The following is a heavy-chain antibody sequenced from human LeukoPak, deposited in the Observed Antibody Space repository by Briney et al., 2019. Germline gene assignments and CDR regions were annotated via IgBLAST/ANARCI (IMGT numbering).Heavy chain of an antibody. CDR2: IIPILGIA. Sequence: SVKVSCKASGGTFSSYTISWVRQAPGQGLEWMGRIIPILGIANYAQKFQGRVTITADKSTGTAYMELSSLRSEDTAVYYCARDEGYCSSTSCYTFWFDPWGQGTLVTVSS. J-gene: IGHJ5*02. V-gene: IGHV1-69*04. CDR1: GGTFSSYT. CDR3: ARDEGYCSSTSCYTFWFDP. D-gene: IGHD2-2*02.